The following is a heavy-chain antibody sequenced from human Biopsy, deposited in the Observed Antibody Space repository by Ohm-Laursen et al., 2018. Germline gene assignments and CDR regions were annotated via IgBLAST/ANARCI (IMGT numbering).Heavy chain of an antibody. Sequence: SLRLSCAASGFIFDDYAMHWVRQAPGKGLEWVSGISWNSVGIGYADSVKGRFTISRDNAKNFLYLQMNNLRPEDTALYYCAKIHCSGGSCYPNAFDTWGHGTRVTVS. J-gene: IGHJ3*02. CDR1: GFIFDDYA. CDR2: ISWNSVGI. CDR3: AKIHCSGGSCYPNAFDT. V-gene: IGHV3-9*01. D-gene: IGHD2-15*01.